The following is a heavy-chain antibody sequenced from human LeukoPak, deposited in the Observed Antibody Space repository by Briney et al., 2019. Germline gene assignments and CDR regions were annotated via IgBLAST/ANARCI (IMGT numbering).Heavy chain of an antibody. CDR3: ARPRKGYGAFDI. CDR1: GGSISSSSYY. V-gene: IGHV4-39*01. J-gene: IGHJ3*02. Sequence: SETLSLTCTVSGGSISSSSYYWGWIRQPPGKGLEWIGRIYYSGSTYYNPSLKSRVTISVDTSKNQFSLKLSSVTAADTAMYYCARPRKGYGAFDIWGQGTMVTVSS. CDR2: IYYSGST. D-gene: IGHD5-12*01.